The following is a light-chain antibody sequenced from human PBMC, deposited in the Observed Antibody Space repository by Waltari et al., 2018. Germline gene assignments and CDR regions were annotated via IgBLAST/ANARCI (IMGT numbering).Light chain of an antibody. V-gene: IGKV2D-29*01. CDR1: QSLLHSDGKTH. Sequence: DVVMTQTPLALSVTPGQPASNSCKSSQSLLHSDGKTHLYWYLQKPGQPPQLLIYEVSNRFSGVPDRFSGSGSGTDFTLKISRVEAEDVGLYYCQQYYSTPHTFGRGTKLEIK. J-gene: IGKJ2*01. CDR3: QQYYSTPHT. CDR2: EVS.